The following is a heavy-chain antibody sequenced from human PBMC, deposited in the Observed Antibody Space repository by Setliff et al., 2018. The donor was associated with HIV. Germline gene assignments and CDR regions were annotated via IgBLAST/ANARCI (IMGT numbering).Heavy chain of an antibody. Sequence: ASVKVSCKASGYTFISYAIHWVGQAPGQRLEWMGWINAGNGNTKYSQKFQGRVTITRDTSANTAYMELSSLRSEDTAVYYCARDPSKAARPWGYSDYWGQGTLVTVSS. V-gene: IGHV1-3*01. CDR2: INAGNGNT. CDR3: ARDPSKAARPWGYSDY. J-gene: IGHJ4*02. CDR1: GYTFISYA. D-gene: IGHD6-6*01.